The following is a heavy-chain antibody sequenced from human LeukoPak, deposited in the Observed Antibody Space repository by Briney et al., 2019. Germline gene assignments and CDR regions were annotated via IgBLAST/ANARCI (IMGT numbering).Heavy chain of an antibody. V-gene: IGHV1-2*06. CDR1: GYTFTGYY. CDR3: ARADCSSTSCLNAFDI. D-gene: IGHD2-2*01. J-gene: IGHJ3*02. Sequence: SVKVSFKASGYTFTGYYMHWVRQAPGQGLEWMGRINPNSGGTNYAQKFQGRVTMTRDTSISTAYMELSRLRSDDTAVYYCARADCSSTSCLNAFDIWGQGTMVTVSS. CDR2: INPNSGGT.